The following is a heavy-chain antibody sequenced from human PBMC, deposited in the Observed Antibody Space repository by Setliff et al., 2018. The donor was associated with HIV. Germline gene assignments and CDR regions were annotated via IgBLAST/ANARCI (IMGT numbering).Heavy chain of an antibody. CDR2: IYYSGTT. D-gene: IGHD2-2*01. Sequence: PSETLSLTCSVSGASVVSGGYYWSWIRQHPEKGLEWIGYIYYSGTTTYNPSLRSRVTISLDTSLNQFSLKVNSVTAADTAMYYCARGGYCTSTTCYPFDYWGQGTLVTVSS. CDR1: GASVVSGGYY. J-gene: IGHJ4*02. CDR3: ARGGYCTSTTCYPFDY. V-gene: IGHV4-61*08.